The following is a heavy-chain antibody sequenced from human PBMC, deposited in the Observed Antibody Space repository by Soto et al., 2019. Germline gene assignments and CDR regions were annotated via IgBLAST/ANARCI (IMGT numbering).Heavy chain of an antibody. CDR3: ARVPYIVVVVAATKYSVFDY. CDR1: GGSFSGYY. Sequence: SETLSLTCAAYGGSFSGYYWSWIRQPPGKGLEWIGEINHSGSTNYNPSLMSRVTISVDTSKNQFSLKLSSVTAADTAVYYCARVPYIVVVVAATKYSVFDYWREGTLVTAST. V-gene: IGHV4-34*01. J-gene: IGHJ4*02. D-gene: IGHD2-15*01. CDR2: INHSGST.